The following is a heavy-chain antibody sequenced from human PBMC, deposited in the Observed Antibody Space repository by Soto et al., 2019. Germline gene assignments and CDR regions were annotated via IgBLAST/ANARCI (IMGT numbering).Heavy chain of an antibody. V-gene: IGHV4-34*01. CDR1: GGSFSGYY. D-gene: IGHD1-1*01. J-gene: IGHJ6*02. Sequence: PSETLSLTCAVYGGSFSGYYWSWIRQPPGKGLEWIGEINHSGSTNYNPSLKSRVTISVDTSKNQFSLKLSSVTAADTAVYYCARAMAVWAERYYYYGMDVWGQGTTVIVSS. CDR3: ARAMAVWAERYYYYGMDV. CDR2: INHSGST.